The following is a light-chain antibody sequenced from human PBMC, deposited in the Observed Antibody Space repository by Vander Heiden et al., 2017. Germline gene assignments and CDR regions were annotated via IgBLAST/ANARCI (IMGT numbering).Light chain of an antibody. CDR2: GAS. Sequence: EIVMTQSPATLSVSPGERATLSCRASQSVSSNLAWYQQKPGQAPRLLIYGASTRATGIPARFSGSGYGTEFTLTISSLQSEDFAVYYCQQYNNWPPRTFGHGTKVDIK. V-gene: IGKV3-15*01. CDR1: QSVSSN. CDR3: QQYNNWPPRT. J-gene: IGKJ3*01.